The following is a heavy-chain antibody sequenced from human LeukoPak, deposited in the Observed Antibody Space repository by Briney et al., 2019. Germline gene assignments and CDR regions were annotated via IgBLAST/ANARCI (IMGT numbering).Heavy chain of an antibody. D-gene: IGHD1-1*01. CDR1: GFTVRINY. CDR3: TSPLGVAGTTYVDY. Sequence: GGSLRLSCAASGFTVRINYMSWVRQAPGKGLEWVGRIRSKANSYATAYAASVKGRFTISRDDSKNTAYLQMNSLKTEDTAVYYCTSPLGVAGTTYVDYWGQGTLVTVSS. CDR2: IRSKANSYAT. J-gene: IGHJ4*02. V-gene: IGHV3-73*01.